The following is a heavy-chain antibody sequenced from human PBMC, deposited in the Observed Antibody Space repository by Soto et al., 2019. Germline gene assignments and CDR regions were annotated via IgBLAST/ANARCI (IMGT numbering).Heavy chain of an antibody. CDR3: ARGIATGQLDP. Sequence: PSETLSLTCAVYGGSFSGYYWSWIRQPPGKGLEWIGEINYSGSTNYNPSLKSRVTISVDTSASTAYMDLSSLRSEDTAVYYCARGIATGQLDPWGQGTLVTVSS. V-gene: IGHV4-34*01. D-gene: IGHD2-15*01. CDR2: INYSGST. J-gene: IGHJ5*02. CDR1: GGSFSGYY.